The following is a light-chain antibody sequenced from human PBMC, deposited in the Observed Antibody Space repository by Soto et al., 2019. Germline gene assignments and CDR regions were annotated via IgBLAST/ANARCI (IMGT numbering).Light chain of an antibody. CDR2: GAS. CDR1: QSISSY. Sequence: DIQMTQSPSSLSASVGDRFTITCRASQSISSYLNWYQQKPGKAPKLLIYGASSLQSGVPSRFSGSGSGTDFTLTISSLQPEDFATYYCQQSYSTPVTFGPGTKVDI. V-gene: IGKV1-39*01. CDR3: QQSYSTPVT. J-gene: IGKJ3*01.